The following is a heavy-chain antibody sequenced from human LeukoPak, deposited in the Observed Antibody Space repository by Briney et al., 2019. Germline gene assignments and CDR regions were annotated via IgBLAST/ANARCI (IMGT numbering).Heavy chain of an antibody. Sequence: GWSLTLSCVALEFSFVTYWMSWVRQAPGKGPEWVAYINEDGSEKHYVDSVRSRFTISRDNADNSLHLQMNSLRPEDMAVYYCARGETRDVWGKGTTVTVSS. CDR3: ARGETRDV. J-gene: IGHJ6*04. CDR2: INEDGSEK. V-gene: IGHV3-7*01. CDR1: EFSFVTYW. D-gene: IGHD2-2*01.